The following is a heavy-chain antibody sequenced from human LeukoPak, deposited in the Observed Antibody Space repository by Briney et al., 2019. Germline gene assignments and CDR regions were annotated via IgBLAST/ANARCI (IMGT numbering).Heavy chain of an antibody. V-gene: IGHV1-2*06. J-gene: IGHJ6*03. CDR2: INPNSGGT. CDR3: ASGLRRGGGSRDYYYYYMGV. CDR1: GYTFTGYY. Sequence: GASVKVSCKASGYTFTGYYMHWVRQAPGQGLEWMGRINPNSGGTNYAQKFQGRVTMTRDTSISTAYMELSRLRSDDTAVYYCASGLRRGGGSRDYYYYYMGVWGKGTTVTVSS. D-gene: IGHD2-15*01.